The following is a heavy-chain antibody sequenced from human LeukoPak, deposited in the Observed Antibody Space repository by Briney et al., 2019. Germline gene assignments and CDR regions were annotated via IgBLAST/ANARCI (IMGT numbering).Heavy chain of an antibody. V-gene: IGHV1-69*01. Sequence: SVKVSCKASGGAFSSYAISWVRQAPGQGLEWMGGIIPIFGTANYAQKFQGRVTITADESTSTAYMELSSLRSEDTAVYYCARWRIRTGETYYYYYGMDVWGQGTTVTVSS. J-gene: IGHJ6*02. CDR3: ARWRIRTGETYYYYYGMDV. CDR2: IIPIFGTA. D-gene: IGHD2-21*01. CDR1: GGAFSSYA.